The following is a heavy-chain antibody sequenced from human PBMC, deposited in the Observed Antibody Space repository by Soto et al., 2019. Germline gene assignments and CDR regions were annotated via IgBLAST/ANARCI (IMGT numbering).Heavy chain of an antibody. Sequence: EVQLVESGGGLVQPGGSLRLSCAASGFTFSSYWMHWVRQAPGKGLVWVSRINPDGSTTSYADSVKGRFTISRDSAKDTLYLQMNSLRAEDTAVYYCARVATGAYYFDYWGQGTLVTVSS. CDR1: GFTFSSYW. V-gene: IGHV3-74*01. D-gene: IGHD6-13*01. CDR3: ARVATGAYYFDY. J-gene: IGHJ4*02. CDR2: INPDGSTT.